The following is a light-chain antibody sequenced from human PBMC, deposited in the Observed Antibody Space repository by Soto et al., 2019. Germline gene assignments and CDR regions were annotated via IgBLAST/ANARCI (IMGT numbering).Light chain of an antibody. Sequence: DIQMTQSPSTLSASVGDRVTITCRASQSISSWLAWYQQKPGKAPKLLIYKASSLESGVPSRFSGSGSGTDFTLTISRLEPEDLAVYYCQQYGSLVTFGQGTKVDIK. CDR3: QQYGSLVT. CDR2: KAS. V-gene: IGKV1-5*03. CDR1: QSISSW. J-gene: IGKJ1*01.